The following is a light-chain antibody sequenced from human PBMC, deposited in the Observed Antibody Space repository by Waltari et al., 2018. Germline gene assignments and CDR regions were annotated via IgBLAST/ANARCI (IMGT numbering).Light chain of an antibody. CDR2: YDS. CDR1: NIGSKS. CDR3: LVWHSTIDHQGV. Sequence: SYVVTQSPSVSVAPGETAGITCGGDNIGSKSVHWYQQRPGQAPVLVISYDSDRPSGIPDRVSGSNSGNTATLTISWVEAEDEADYYCLVWHSTIDHQGVFGGGTKLTVL. V-gene: IGLV3-21*04. J-gene: IGLJ2*01.